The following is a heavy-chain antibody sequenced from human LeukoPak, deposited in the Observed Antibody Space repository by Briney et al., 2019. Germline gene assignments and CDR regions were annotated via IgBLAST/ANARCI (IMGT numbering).Heavy chain of an antibody. D-gene: IGHD2-21*01. Sequence: GGSLRLSCAASGFTFSDHYINWVRQAPGKGLEWVSYITSTSGTIYYTDSVKGRFTISRDNAKNSLYLQMNSLRAEDTAVYYCARVAPGHDIGRGYFDYWGQGTLVTISS. V-gene: IGHV3-11*04. CDR1: GFTFSDHY. J-gene: IGHJ4*02. CDR2: ITSTSGTI. CDR3: ARVAPGHDIGRGYFDY.